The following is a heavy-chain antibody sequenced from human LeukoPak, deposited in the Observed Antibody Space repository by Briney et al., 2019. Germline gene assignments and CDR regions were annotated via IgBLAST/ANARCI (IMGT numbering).Heavy chain of an antibody. D-gene: IGHD2-21*02. CDR1: GGSISSGDYY. CDR3: ASTNCGSVSYYGANWFDP. V-gene: IGHV4-30-4*08. CDR2: IYDSGST. Sequence: SETLSLTCTVSGGSISSGDYYWSWIRQPPGKGLERIGYIYDSGSTFHYNPSLKSRVNISVDTSKNQLSLRLSSVTAVDTAVYYCASTNCGSVSYYGANWFDPWGQGTLVTVSS. J-gene: IGHJ5*02.